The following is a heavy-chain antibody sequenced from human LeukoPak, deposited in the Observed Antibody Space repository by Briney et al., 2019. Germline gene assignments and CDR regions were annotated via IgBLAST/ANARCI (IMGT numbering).Heavy chain of an antibody. J-gene: IGHJ4*02. CDR2: FDPEDGET. V-gene: IGHV1-24*01. CDR1: GYTLTELS. CDR3: ATRYGVAAADFDY. Sequence: ASVKVSCKVSGYTLTELSMHWVRQAPGKGLEWMGGFDPEDGETIYAQKFQGRVTMTEDTSTDTAYKELSSLRSEDTAVYYCATRYGVAAADFDYWGQGTLVTVSS. D-gene: IGHD6-13*01.